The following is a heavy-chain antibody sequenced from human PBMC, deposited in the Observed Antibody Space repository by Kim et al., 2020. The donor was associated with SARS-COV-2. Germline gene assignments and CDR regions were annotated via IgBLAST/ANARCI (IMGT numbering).Heavy chain of an antibody. D-gene: IGHD5-18*01. CDR2: IYYSGST. J-gene: IGHJ6*02. CDR3: ARGVAGRAAMVTTDYYYGMDV. CDR1: GGSISSYY. V-gene: IGHV4-59*01. Sequence: SETLSLTCTVSGGSISSYYWSWIRQPPGKGLEWIGYIYYSGSTNYNPSLKSRVTISVDTSKNQFSLKLSSVTAADTAVYYCARGVAGRAAMVTTDYYYGMDVWGQGTTVTVSS.